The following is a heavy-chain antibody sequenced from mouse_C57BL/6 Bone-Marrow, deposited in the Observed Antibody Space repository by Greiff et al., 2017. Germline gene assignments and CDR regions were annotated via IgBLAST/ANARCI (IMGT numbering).Heavy chain of an antibody. Sequence: QVQLQQSGAELVRPGASVTLSCKASGYTFTDYEMHWVKQTPVHGLEWIGAIDPETGGTAYNQKFKGKAILTADTSSSTAYMELRSLTTEDSAVYYCTNSNLDYWGQGTTLTVSS. CDR3: TNSNLDY. J-gene: IGHJ2*01. CDR2: IDPETGGT. CDR1: GYTFTDYE. D-gene: IGHD2-5*01. V-gene: IGHV1-15*01.